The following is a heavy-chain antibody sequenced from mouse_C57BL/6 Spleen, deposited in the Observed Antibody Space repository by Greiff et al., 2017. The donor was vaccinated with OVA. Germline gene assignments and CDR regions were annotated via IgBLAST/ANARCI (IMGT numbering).Heavy chain of an antibody. CDR2: ISSGGSYT. D-gene: IGHD1-1*01. CDR1: GFTFSSYG. J-gene: IGHJ4*01. CDR3: ARRDYYGSSPYYAMDY. Sequence: EVKVVESGGDLVKPGGSLKLSCAASGFTFSSYGMSWVRQTPDKRLEWVATISSGGSYTYYPDSVKGRFTISRDNAKNTLYLQMSSLKSEDTAMYYCARRDYYGSSPYYAMDYWGQGTSVTVSS. V-gene: IGHV5-6*02.